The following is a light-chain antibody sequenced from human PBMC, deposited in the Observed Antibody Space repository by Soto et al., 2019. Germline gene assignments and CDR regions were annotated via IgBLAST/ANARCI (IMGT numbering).Light chain of an antibody. CDR1: SXNIGGTNY. J-gene: IGLJ2*01. CDR3: ASWDDRLGAVI. Sequence: QSVLTQPPSASGTPGQRVFISCSGSSXNIGGTNYAYWYQQLPGAAPKLLMHSNNLRPSGVPERISGSKSGTSASLAISGLRSEDEAVYYCASWDDRLGAVIFGGGTKVTAL. V-gene: IGLV1-47*02. CDR2: SNN.